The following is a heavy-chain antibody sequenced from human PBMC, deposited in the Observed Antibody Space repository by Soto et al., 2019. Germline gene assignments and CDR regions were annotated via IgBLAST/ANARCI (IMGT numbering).Heavy chain of an antibody. CDR2: ISYDGSNK. CDR3: AKVGEYGMDL. J-gene: IGHJ6*02. Sequence: QVQLVESGGGVVQPGRSLRLSCAASGFTFSSYGMHWVRQAPGKGLEWVAVISYDGSNKYYADSVKGRFTISRDNSKNTLYLQMNSLRAEDTAVYYCAKVGEYGMDLWGQGTTVTVSS. V-gene: IGHV3-30*18. CDR1: GFTFSSYG. D-gene: IGHD3-10*01.